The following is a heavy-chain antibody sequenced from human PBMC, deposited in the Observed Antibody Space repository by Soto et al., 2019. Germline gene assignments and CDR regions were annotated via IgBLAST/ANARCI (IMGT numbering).Heavy chain of an antibody. CDR3: AKDVEGGDH. J-gene: IGHJ4*02. CDR2: INFSGGGT. V-gene: IGHV3-23*01. D-gene: IGHD3-16*01. CDR1: GFTFSSHA. Sequence: VQLLESGGGSVQPGESLRLSCRASGFTFSSHAMSWVRQGPGKGLEWVSGINFSGGGTYYANSVKGRCTISRDNYRCTVYLQMNSLRLEDTAMYSGAKDVEGGDHWWQGTLVIVSS.